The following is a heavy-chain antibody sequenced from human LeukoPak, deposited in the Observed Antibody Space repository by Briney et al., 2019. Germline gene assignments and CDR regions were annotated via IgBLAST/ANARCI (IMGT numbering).Heavy chain of an antibody. D-gene: IGHD3-3*01. CDR1: GGSISSSSYH. J-gene: IGHJ2*01. Sequence: SETLSLTCTVSGGSISSSSYHWGWIRQPPGKGLEWIGSIFYTGGTYYNPSLKSRVTMPKGTSRNHFSLELSSVTAADTAVYYCARRQLHYDFWSGDDWYFDLWGRGTLVTVSS. CDR3: ARRQLHYDFWSGDDWYFDL. V-gene: IGHV4-39*02. CDR2: IFYTGGT.